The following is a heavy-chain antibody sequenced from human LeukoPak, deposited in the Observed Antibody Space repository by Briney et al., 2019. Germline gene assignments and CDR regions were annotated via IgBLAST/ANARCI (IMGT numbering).Heavy chain of an antibody. CDR2: IRYDGSNK. V-gene: IGHV3-30*02. CDR1: RFTFSSYG. Sequence: SGGSLRLSCAASRFTFSSYGMHWVRQAPGKGLEWVAFIRYDGSNKYYADSVKGRFTISRDNSENTLYLQMNSLRAEDTAVYYCTKGGVKYCSSTSCYLEYWGQGTLVTVSS. CDR3: TKGGVKYCSSTSCYLEY. D-gene: IGHD2-2*01. J-gene: IGHJ4*02.